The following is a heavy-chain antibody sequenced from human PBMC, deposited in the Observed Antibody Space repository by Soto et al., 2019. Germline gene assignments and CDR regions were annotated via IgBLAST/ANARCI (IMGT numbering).Heavy chain of an antibody. CDR1: GGSISNYY. D-gene: IGHD3-3*01. CDR2: IHYRGST. Sequence: QVQLQESGPGLVKPSETLSLTCTVSGGSISNYYWSWIRQPPGKGLEWIGYIHYRGSTKYNLSLKSRLAISADTSTNQFSLKLSSVTAADTASYYCARWHDDFWIGYFSTIDYWGQGTLVTVS. V-gene: IGHV4-59*08. J-gene: IGHJ4*02. CDR3: ARWHDDFWIGYFSTIDY.